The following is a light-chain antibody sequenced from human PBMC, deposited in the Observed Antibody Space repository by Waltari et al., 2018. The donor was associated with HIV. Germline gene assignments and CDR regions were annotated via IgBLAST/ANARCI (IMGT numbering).Light chain of an antibody. J-gene: IGLJ2*01. CDR1: SSDVGGNNF. CDR3: SSYAGGNNLV. V-gene: IGLV2-8*01. Sequence: QSALTQPPSASGSPGQSVTISCTGTSSDVGGNNFVSWYQQHPGKAPKLMIFEVTKRPSGVPARFSGSKTGNTASLTVSGLQADDEADYYCSSYAGGNNLVFGGGTKLTVL. CDR2: EVT.